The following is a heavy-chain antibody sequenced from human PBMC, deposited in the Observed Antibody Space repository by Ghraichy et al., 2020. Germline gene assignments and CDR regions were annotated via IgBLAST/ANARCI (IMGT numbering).Heavy chain of an antibody. CDR1: GFTFSSYA. CDR3: ARMRRSITMIVGNWFDP. J-gene: IGHJ5*02. D-gene: IGHD3-22*01. Sequence: GGSLRLSCAASGFTFSSYAMHWVRQAPGKGLEWVAVISYDGSNKYYADSVKGRFTISRDNSKNTLYLQMNSLRAEDTAVYYCARMRRSITMIVGNWFDPWGQGTLVTVSS. V-gene: IGHV3-30*04. CDR2: ISYDGSNK.